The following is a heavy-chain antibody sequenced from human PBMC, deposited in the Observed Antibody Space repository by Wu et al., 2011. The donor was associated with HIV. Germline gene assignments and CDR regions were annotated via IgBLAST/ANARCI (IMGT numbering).Heavy chain of an antibody. J-gene: IGHJ4*02. CDR2: IVVGSGNT. D-gene: IGHD6-19*01. Sequence: QLVQSGPEVKKPGTSVKFSCKASGFTFTSSAMQWVRQARGQRLEWIGWIVVGSGNTNYAQKFQERVTITRDMSTSTAYMELSSLRSEDTAVYYCARDDSSGWPEGFDYWGQGTLVTVSS. CDR1: GFTFTSSA. V-gene: IGHV1-58*02. CDR3: ARDDSSGWPEGFDY.